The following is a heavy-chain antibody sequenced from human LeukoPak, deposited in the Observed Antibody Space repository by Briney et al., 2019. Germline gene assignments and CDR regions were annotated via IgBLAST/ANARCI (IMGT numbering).Heavy chain of an antibody. CDR2: ISYDGSNK. CDR3: TKKVSYVYVGGIYRPY. V-gene: IGHV3-30*18. J-gene: IGHJ4*02. Sequence: GGSLRLSCAASGFTFSSYGMHWVRQAPGKGLEWVAVISYDGSNKYYADSVKGRLTISRDNSKNTVYLQMNSLKVEDTAIYFCTKKVSYVYVGGIYRPYWGRGPLVTVSS. D-gene: IGHD3-16*02. CDR1: GFTFSSYG.